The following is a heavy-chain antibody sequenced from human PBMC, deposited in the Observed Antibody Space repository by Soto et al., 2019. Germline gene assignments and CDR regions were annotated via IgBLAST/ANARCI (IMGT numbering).Heavy chain of an antibody. CDR2: IIPILGIA. J-gene: IGHJ3*02. D-gene: IGHD3-16*02. CDR1: GGTFSSYT. V-gene: IGHV1-69*04. CDR3: ARDSITFGGVIADDAFDI. Sequence: SVKVSCKASGGTFSSYTISWVRQAPGQGLEWMGRIIPILGIASYAQKFQGRVTITADKSTSTAYMDLSSLRSEDTAVYYCARDSITFGGVIADDAFDIWGQGTMVTVS.